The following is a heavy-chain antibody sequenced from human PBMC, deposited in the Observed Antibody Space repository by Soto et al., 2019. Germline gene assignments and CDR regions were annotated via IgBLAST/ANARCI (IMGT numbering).Heavy chain of an antibody. J-gene: IGHJ6*02. CDR3: VRDADETAIVPAPWLV. D-gene: IGHD2-21*02. Sequence: QVHLQESGPGLVNPSGTLTLTCAVSGGSISSSHWWGWVRQAPGKGLEWIGEIYHSGSTNYNPSLKSRIIMSVDKSKNQFSVNLSSVTAADTAVYYCVRDADETAIVPAPWLVWGRGTMVTVSS. CDR1: GGSISSSHW. CDR2: IYHSGST. V-gene: IGHV4-4*02.